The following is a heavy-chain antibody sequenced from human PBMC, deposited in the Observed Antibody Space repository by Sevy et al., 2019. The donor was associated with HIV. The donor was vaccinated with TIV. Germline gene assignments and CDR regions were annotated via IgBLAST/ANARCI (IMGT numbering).Heavy chain of an antibody. V-gene: IGHV3-33*01. Sequence: GESLKISCAASGFTFSSYGMHWVRQAPGKGLEWVAVIWYDGSNKYYADSVKGRFTISRDNSKNTLYLQMNSLRAEDTAVYYGARDRQDIVVVPAAMQRGGTGYYYYYMDVWGKGTTVTVSS. CDR3: ARDRQDIVVVPAAMQRGGTGYYYYYMDV. D-gene: IGHD2-2*01. CDR2: IWYDGSNK. CDR1: GFTFSSYG. J-gene: IGHJ6*03.